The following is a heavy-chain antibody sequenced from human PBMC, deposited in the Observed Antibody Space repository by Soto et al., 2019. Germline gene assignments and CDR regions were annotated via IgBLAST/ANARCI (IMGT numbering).Heavy chain of an antibody. Sequence: QVQLVQSGAEVKKPGASVKVSCKASGYTFTSYYMHWVRQAPGQGLEWMGIINPSGGSTSYAQKFQGRVTMNRDTSTSTVYMELSSLRAEDTAVYYCASEAVRTTISGAFDIWGQGTMVTVSS. V-gene: IGHV1-46*01. CDR1: GYTFTSYY. D-gene: IGHD1-7*01. CDR3: ASEAVRTTISGAFDI. J-gene: IGHJ3*02. CDR2: INPSGGST.